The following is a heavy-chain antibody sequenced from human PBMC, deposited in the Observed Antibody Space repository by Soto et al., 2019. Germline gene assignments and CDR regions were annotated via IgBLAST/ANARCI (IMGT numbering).Heavy chain of an antibody. Sequence: QVQLVQSGAEVKKPGASVKVSCKASGYTFTTYGISWVRQAPGQGLEWMGWISAYNGNTNHAQKLQGRVTMTTDTSTSTAYMELRSLRSDDTAVYYCARDGLRYFDWNYGMDVWGQGTTVTVSS. CDR2: ISAYNGNT. J-gene: IGHJ6*02. D-gene: IGHD3-9*01. V-gene: IGHV1-18*01. CDR3: ARDGLRYFDWNYGMDV. CDR1: GYTFTTYG.